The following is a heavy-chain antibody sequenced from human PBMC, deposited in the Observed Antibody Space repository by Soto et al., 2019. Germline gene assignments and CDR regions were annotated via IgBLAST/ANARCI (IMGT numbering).Heavy chain of an antibody. CDR2: IWYDGSET. CDR3: ATFLAVAGTHH. Sequence: QVQLVESGGGVVQPGKSLRLSCAASGFSFSESGMEWVRQAPGKGREWVAAIWYDGSETYYGDSVKGRFTISRDNSKNTLYLQMSGLRAEDTAVYYCATFLAVAGTHHWGQGTLVTVSS. CDR1: GFSFSESG. V-gene: IGHV3-33*01. J-gene: IGHJ1*01. D-gene: IGHD6-19*01.